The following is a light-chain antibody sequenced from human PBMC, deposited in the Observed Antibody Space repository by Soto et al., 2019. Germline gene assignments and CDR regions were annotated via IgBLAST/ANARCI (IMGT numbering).Light chain of an antibody. Sequence: SALTQPASVSGSPGQSITISCTGTSSDVGGYNYVSWYQHHPGKVPQLLIYDVSNRPSGVSNRFSGSKSGNTASLTISGLQAEDEDDYYCYSYTSSNTYVFGTGTKVTVL. J-gene: IGLJ1*01. CDR1: SSDVGGYNY. V-gene: IGLV2-14*03. CDR3: YSYTSSNTYV. CDR2: DVS.